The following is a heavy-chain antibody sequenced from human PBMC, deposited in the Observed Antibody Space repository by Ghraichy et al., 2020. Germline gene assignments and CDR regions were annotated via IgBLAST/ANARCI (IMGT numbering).Heavy chain of an antibody. Sequence: SCAASGVTFNDYAMHFVRQAPGKGLEWVALISYDGSHQYYADSVRDRFTISRDSSKNTLYLQMNGLRGEDTALYYCAKERRGWYPDYWGQGTLVTVSS. J-gene: IGHJ4*02. V-gene: IGHV3-30*18. D-gene: IGHD6-19*01. CDR2: ISYDGSHQ. CDR1: GVTFNDYA. CDR3: AKERRGWYPDY.